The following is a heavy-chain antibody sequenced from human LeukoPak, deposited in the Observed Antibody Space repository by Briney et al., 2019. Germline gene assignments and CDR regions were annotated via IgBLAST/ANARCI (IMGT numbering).Heavy chain of an antibody. CDR2: IYYTGTT. J-gene: IGHJ4*02. D-gene: IGHD1/OR15-1a*01. CDR3: AGAPNQQYFDY. Sequence: PSETLSLTCTVSSGSITSYYWSWIRQPPGKGLEYIGHIYYTGTTDYNPSLKSRVTMSVDTSKSQFSLRLISVTASDTAVYFCAGAPNQQYFDYWGQGTLVAVSS. CDR1: SGSITSYY. V-gene: IGHV4-59*01.